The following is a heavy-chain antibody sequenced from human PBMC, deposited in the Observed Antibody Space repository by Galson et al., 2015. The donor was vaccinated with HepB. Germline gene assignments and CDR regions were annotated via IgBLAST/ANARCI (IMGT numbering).Heavy chain of an antibody. D-gene: IGHD2-2*01. V-gene: IGHV3-7*01. CDR2: INQYGSLK. CDR1: GFSFSTYW. CDR3: SRDSQGFRMYHLLD. Sequence: SLRLSCAASGFSFSTYWMGWVRQTPGKGLEWVANINQYGSLKYFVASVKGRFTISRDNAKNSLYLEMNTLRAEDTAIYYCSRDSQGFRMYHLLDWGQGTLVTVSS. J-gene: IGHJ4*02.